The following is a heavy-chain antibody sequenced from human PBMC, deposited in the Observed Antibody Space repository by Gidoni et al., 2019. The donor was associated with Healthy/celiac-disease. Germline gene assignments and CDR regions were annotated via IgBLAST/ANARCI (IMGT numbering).Heavy chain of an antibody. J-gene: IGHJ4*02. CDR1: GFTFSSYS. CDR2: ISSSSSYI. D-gene: IGHD2-2*01. Sequence: EVQLVESGGGLVKPGGSLRLSCAASGFTFSSYSMNWVRQAPGKGLEWVSSISSSSSYIYYADSVKGRFTISRDNAKNSLYLQMNSLRAEDTAVYYCARESSSAIHYFDYWGQGTLVTVSS. V-gene: IGHV3-21*01. CDR3: ARESSSAIHYFDY.